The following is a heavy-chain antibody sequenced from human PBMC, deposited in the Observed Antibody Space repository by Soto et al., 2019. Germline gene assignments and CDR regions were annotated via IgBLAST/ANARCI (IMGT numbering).Heavy chain of an antibody. CDR2: IYYSGST. CDR3: ARTYYYDSSPNFDY. V-gene: IGHV4-59*01. CDR1: GGSISSYY. Sequence: SETLSLTCTVSGGSISSYYWSWIRQPPGKGLEWIGYIYYSGSTNYNPSLKSRVTISVDTSKNQFSLKLSSVTAADTAVYYCARTYYYDSSPNFDYWGQGTLVTVSS. D-gene: IGHD3-22*01. J-gene: IGHJ4*02.